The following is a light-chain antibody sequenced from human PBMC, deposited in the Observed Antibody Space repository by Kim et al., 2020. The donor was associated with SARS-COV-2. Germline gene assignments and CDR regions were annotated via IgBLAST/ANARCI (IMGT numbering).Light chain of an antibody. CDR2: EVS. CDR1: SSDVGVYNF. Sequence: QSVLTQPASVSGSPGQSITISCTGTSSDVGVYNFVSWYQQHPGKAPKLMIYEVSNRPSGVPDRFSGSKSGNTASLTISGLQPEDEADYYCSSFTISSTVVVGTGTKVTVL. J-gene: IGLJ1*01. V-gene: IGLV2-14*01. CDR3: SSFTISSTVV.